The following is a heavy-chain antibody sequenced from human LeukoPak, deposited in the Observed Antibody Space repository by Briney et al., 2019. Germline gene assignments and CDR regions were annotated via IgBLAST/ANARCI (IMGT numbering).Heavy chain of an antibody. Sequence: GGTLRLSCAASGFTFSSYGMSWVRQAPGKGLEWVSAISGSGGSTYYADSVKGRFTISRDNSKNTLYLQMNSLRAEDTAVYYCAKTPNRNYDILTGYFYYFDYWGQGTLVTVSS. CDR3: AKTPNRNYDILTGYFYYFDY. D-gene: IGHD3-9*01. CDR2: ISGSGGST. CDR1: GFTFSSYG. V-gene: IGHV3-23*01. J-gene: IGHJ4*02.